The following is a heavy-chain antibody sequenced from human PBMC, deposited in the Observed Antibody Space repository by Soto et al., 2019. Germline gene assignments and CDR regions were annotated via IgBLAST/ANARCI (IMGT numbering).Heavy chain of an antibody. V-gene: IGHV4-61*03. CDR3: AISLSLYGDYGFDS. CDR1: GGSVSSGSYY. Sequence: QVQLQESGPGLVKPSETLSLTCTVSGGSVSSGSYYWSWIRQPPGKGLEWIGYIYYSGSTNYNPSLKSRVTISVDTSKNHFSLKLSSVTAADTAVYYCAISLSLYGDYGFDSWGQVTLVTVSS. CDR2: IYYSGST. D-gene: IGHD4-17*01. J-gene: IGHJ4*02.